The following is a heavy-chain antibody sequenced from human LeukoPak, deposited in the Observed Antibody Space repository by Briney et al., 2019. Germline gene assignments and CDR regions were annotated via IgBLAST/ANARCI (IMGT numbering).Heavy chain of an antibody. D-gene: IGHD7-27*01. CDR2: INPNSGDT. Sequence: ASVKVSCKASGYTFTGFYMHWVRQAPGQGLEWMGWINPNSGDTNYAQKFQGWVTMTRDTSISTDYMEVSRLTSDDTAVYYCAGHWGSNDAFDIWGQGTMVTVSS. J-gene: IGHJ3*02. V-gene: IGHV1-2*04. CDR3: AGHWGSNDAFDI. CDR1: GYTFTGFY.